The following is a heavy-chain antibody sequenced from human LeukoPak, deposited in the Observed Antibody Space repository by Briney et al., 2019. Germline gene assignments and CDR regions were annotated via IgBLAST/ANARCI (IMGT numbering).Heavy chain of an antibody. J-gene: IGHJ6*03. CDR3: ARSYSSSSHYYYYYMDV. CDR1: GGSISSSSYY. Sequence: SETLSLTCTVPGGSISSSSYYWGWIRHPPGKGLEWIGSIYYSGSTYYNPSLKSRVTISVDTSKNQFSLKLSSVTAADTAVYYCARSYSSSSHYYYYYMDVWGKGTTVTVSS. D-gene: IGHD6-6*01. V-gene: IGHV4-39*01. CDR2: IYYSGST.